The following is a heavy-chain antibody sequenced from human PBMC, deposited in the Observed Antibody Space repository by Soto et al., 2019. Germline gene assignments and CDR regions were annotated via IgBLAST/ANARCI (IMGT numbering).Heavy chain of an antibody. CDR2: IIPIFGTA. Sequence: ASVKVSCKASGGTFSSYAISWVRQAPGQGLEWMGGIIPIFGTANYAQKFQGRVTITADESTSTAYMELSSLRSEDTAVYYCARGGGWVELRSWFDPWGQGTLVTVSS. CDR3: ARGGGWVELRSWFDP. V-gene: IGHV1-69*13. D-gene: IGHD1-7*01. CDR1: GGTFSSYA. J-gene: IGHJ5*02.